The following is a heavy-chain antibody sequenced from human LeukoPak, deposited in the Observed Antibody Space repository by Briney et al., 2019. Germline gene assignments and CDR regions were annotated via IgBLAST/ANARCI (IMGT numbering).Heavy chain of an antibody. Sequence: ASVKVSCKASGYTFTSYGTSWVRQAPGQGLEWMGWISAYNGNTNYAQKLQGRVTMTTDTSTSTAYMELRSLRSDDTAVYYCARDSAAYRGGDCYPYYYGMDVWGQGTTVTVSS. CDR3: ARDSAAYRGGDCYPYYYGMDV. CDR1: GYTFTSYG. J-gene: IGHJ6*02. D-gene: IGHD2-21*02. CDR2: ISAYNGNT. V-gene: IGHV1-18*01.